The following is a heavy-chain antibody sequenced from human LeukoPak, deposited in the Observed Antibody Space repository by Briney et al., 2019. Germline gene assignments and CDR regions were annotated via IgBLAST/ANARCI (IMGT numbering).Heavy chain of an antibody. CDR1: GGSVSSGSYY. D-gene: IGHD1-26*01. CDR2: LYYSGST. Sequence: SETLSLTCTVSGGSVSSGSYYWSWIRQPPGKGLEWIGYLYYSGSTNYNPSLKRRVTISVDTSKNQFSLKLSSVTAADTAVYYCARSHSGSYFNWFDPWGQGTLVTVSS. J-gene: IGHJ5*02. CDR3: ARSHSGSYFNWFDP. V-gene: IGHV4-61*01.